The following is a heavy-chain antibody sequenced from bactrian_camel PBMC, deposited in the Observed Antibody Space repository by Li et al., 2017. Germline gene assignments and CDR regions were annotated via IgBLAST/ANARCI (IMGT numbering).Heavy chain of an antibody. CDR3: AKPLRRPRHPFWVRAVTSDFAN. CDR1: GLTFSGYW. CDR2: INNSGRTT. Sequence: HVQLVESGGGLVQPGGSLRLSCVSSGLTFSGYWMYWVRQAPGKGPEWVATINNSGRTTYIADSVKGRFTISRDNAKNTLSLQMNSLKYEDAAVYYCAKPLRRPRHPFWVRAVTSDFANWGRGTQVTVS. V-gene: IGHV3S1*01. D-gene: IGHD3*01. J-gene: IGHJ4*01.